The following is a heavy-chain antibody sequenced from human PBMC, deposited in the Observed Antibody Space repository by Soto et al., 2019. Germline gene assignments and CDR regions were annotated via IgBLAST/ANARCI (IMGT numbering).Heavy chain of an antibody. Sequence: GGSLRLSCAASGFTFGSYAMSWVRQAPGKGLEWVSAISGSGGSTYYADSVKGRFTISRDNSKNTLYLQMNSLRAEDTAVYYCAKRVYSNYGYYYYYMDIWGKGTTVTVSS. CDR3: AKRVYSNYGYYYYYMDI. CDR2: ISGSGGST. J-gene: IGHJ6*03. CDR1: GFTFGSYA. V-gene: IGHV3-23*01. D-gene: IGHD4-4*01.